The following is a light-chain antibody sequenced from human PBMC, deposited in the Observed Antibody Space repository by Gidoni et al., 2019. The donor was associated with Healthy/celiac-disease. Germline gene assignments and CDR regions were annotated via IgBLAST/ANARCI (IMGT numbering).Light chain of an antibody. CDR1: QGISSY. CDR3: QQYYSYPRT. Sequence: AIRMTQSPSSFSASTGDRVTITCRASQGISSYLAWYQQKPGKAPKLLIYAASTLQSGVPSRFRGSGSGTDFTLTISCLQSEDFATYYCQQYYSYPRTFGQGTKVGIK. CDR2: AAS. J-gene: IGKJ1*01. V-gene: IGKV1-8*01.